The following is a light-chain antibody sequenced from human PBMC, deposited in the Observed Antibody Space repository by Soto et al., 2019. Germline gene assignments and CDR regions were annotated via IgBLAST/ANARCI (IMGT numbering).Light chain of an antibody. V-gene: IGLV1-51*02. Sequence: SVLTQPPSVSAAPGQKVTIGCSGSSSNSGKTFVSGYQPRPETAPKLLIHQKNKRPSAIPDRFSAPKPATAAPPGITRRQTGDEADYHCGTWDTDLSADVFGTGTKGT. CDR2: QKN. CDR1: SSNSGKTF. CDR3: GTWDTDLSADV. J-gene: IGLJ1*01.